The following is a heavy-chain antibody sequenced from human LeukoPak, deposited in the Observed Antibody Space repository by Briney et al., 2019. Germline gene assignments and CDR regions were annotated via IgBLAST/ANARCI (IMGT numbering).Heavy chain of an antibody. CDR2: IYYSGST. Sequence: SETLSLTCTVSGGSISSYYWSWIRQPPGKGLEWIGYIYYSGSTNYNPSLKSRVTISVDTSKNQFSLKLSSVTAADTAVYYCARGKSYSSSPLGYYYYMDVWGKGTTVTVSS. CDR3: ARGKSYSSSPLGYYYYMDV. CDR1: GGSISSYY. V-gene: IGHV4-59*01. J-gene: IGHJ6*03. D-gene: IGHD6-6*01.